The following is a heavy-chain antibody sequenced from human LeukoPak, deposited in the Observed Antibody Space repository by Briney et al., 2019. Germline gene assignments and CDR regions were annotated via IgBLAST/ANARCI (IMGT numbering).Heavy chain of an antibody. CDR2: IFSRGST. CDR1: GFSVGSNY. CDR3: TSSSPTSYSDY. D-gene: IGHD6-13*01. V-gene: IGHV3-53*04. Sequence: GGSLRLSCAASGFSVGSNYMNWVRQAPGKGLECVSVIFSRGSTYYADSVKGRFTISRHNSETTLYLQMNSLRVEDTAVYYCTSSSPTSYSDYWGQGTLVTVSS. J-gene: IGHJ4*02.